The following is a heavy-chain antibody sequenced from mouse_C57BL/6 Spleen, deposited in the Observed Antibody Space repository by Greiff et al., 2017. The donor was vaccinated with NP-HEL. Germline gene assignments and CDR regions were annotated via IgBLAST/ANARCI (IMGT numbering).Heavy chain of an antibody. V-gene: IGHV1-18*01. CDR3: ARERGYYGAMDY. CDR2: INPNNGGT. Sequence: VQLQQSGPELVKPGASVKMSCKASGYTFTDYNMHWVKQSHGKSLEWIGDINPNNGGTSYNQKFKGKATLTVDKSSSTAYMELRSLTSEDSAVYYCARERGYYGAMDYWGQGTSVTVSS. D-gene: IGHD1-1*01. CDR1: GYTFTDYN. J-gene: IGHJ4*01.